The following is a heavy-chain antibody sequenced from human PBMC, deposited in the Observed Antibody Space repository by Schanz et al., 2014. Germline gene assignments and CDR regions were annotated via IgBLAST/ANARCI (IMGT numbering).Heavy chain of an antibody. D-gene: IGHD3-22*01. CDR2: IYHSGNT. J-gene: IGHJ3*02. Sequence: VQLVESGGGFVQPGGSLRLSCAVSGFTVSSNHMSWVRQPPGKGLEWIGEIYHSGNTNYNASLKSRVTMSVDTSKNQISLKLRSVTAADTAVYYCARGTRERLLLRSWQFAFDIWGQGTMVTVSS. CDR1: GFTVSSNH. CDR3: ARGTRERLLLRSWQFAFDI. V-gene: IGHV4-4*02.